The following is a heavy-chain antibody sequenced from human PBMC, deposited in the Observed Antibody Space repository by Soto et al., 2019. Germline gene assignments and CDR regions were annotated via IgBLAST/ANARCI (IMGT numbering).Heavy chain of an antibody. D-gene: IGHD2-2*01. J-gene: IGHJ5*02. V-gene: IGHV1-69*13. Sequence: ASVKVSCKASGGTFSSYAISWVRQAPGQGLEWMGGIIPIFGTANYAQKFQGRVTITADESTSTAYMELSSLRSEDTAVYYCARERGYCSSTSCYPPTYNWFDPWGQGTLVTVSS. CDR2: IIPIFGTA. CDR3: ARERGYCSSTSCYPPTYNWFDP. CDR1: GGTFSSYA.